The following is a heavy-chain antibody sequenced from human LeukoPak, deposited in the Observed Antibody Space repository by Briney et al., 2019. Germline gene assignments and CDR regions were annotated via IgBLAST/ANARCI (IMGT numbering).Heavy chain of an antibody. V-gene: IGHV3-7*01. CDR1: GFTFSNYW. Sequence: GGSLRLSCAASGFTFSNYWMGWVRQAPGKRLEWVANMNIDGSEKYYADSVKGRFSISRDNAKNSLYLQMNSLRAEDTAVYYCAREPYYYDSSGLLGVYYYYYGMDVWGQGTTVTVSS. CDR3: AREPYYYDSSGLLGVYYYYYGMDV. D-gene: IGHD3-22*01. J-gene: IGHJ6*02. CDR2: MNIDGSEK.